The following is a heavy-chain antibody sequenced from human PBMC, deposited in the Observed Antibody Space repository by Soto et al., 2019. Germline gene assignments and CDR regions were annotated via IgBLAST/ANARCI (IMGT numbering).Heavy chain of an antibody. Sequence: GASVKVSCKASGGAFSSYAISWVRQAPGQGLEWMGGIIPIFGSPNYAEAFQGRVTITRDTSTSSAYMELSSLRSEDTAVYYCARFVLRGLILKSWFDPWGQGTLVTVSS. CDR2: IIPIFGSP. CDR3: ARFVLRGLILKSWFDP. J-gene: IGHJ5*02. D-gene: IGHD3-10*01. CDR1: GGAFSSYA. V-gene: IGHV1-69*05.